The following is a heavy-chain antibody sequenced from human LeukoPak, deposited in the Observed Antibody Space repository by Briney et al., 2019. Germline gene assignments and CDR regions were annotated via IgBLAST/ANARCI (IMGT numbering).Heavy chain of an antibody. CDR3: YQLGTFDI. V-gene: IGHV3-30*02. CDR2: IRYDGSNK. D-gene: IGHD2-2*01. CDR1: GFTFSSYG. J-gene: IGHJ3*02. Sequence: GRSLRLSCAASGFTFSSYGMHWVRQAPGKGLEWVAFIRYDGSNKYYADSVKGRFTISRDNSKNTLYLQMNSLRPEDTAVYYCYQLGTFDIWGQGTMVTVSS.